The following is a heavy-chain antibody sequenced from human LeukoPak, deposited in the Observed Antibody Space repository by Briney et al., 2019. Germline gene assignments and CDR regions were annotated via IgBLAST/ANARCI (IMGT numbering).Heavy chain of an antibody. CDR1: GFTFSSYG. CDR2: IRYDGSNK. CDR3: ARGLWFGELHVPFDY. V-gene: IGHV3-30*02. J-gene: IGHJ4*02. Sequence: NPGGSLRLSCAASGFTFSSYGMHWVRQAPGKGLEWVAFIRYDGSNKYYADSVKGRFTISRDNAKNSLYLQMNSLRAEDTAVYYCARGLWFGELHVPFDYWGQGTLVTVSS. D-gene: IGHD3-10*01.